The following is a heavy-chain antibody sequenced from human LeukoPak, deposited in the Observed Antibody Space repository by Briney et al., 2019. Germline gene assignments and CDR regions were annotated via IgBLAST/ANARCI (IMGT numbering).Heavy chain of an antibody. CDR2: IWYDGTNK. D-gene: IGHD3-3*01. CDR1: GFILSSYG. J-gene: IGHJ4*02. V-gene: IGHV3-33*08. CDR3: ARHKIYDFWSGHFFAY. Sequence: GGSLTLSCAASGFILSSYGKHWVRQAAGKGLAGVGVIWYDGTNKYYGGSVKGRFTTSRANSKTTLYLQSNRLRVEDTAVYYGARHKIYDFWSGHFFAYWSQESLVTVS.